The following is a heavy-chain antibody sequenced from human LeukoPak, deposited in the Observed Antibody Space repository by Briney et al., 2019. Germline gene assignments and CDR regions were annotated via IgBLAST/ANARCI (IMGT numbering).Heavy chain of an antibody. J-gene: IGHJ4*02. CDR1: GYTFTSYG. D-gene: IGHD2-15*01. CDR3: ARSPLSGGSFEFDY. V-gene: IGHV1-18*01. CDR2: ISAYNGNT. Sequence: GASVKVSCKASGYTFTSYGISWVRQAPGQGLEWMGWISAYNGNTNYAQRLQGRVTMTTDTSTSTAYMELRSLRSDDTAVYYCARSPLSGGSFEFDYWGQGTLVTVSS.